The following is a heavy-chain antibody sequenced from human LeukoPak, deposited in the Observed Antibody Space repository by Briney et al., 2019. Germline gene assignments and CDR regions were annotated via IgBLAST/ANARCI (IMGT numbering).Heavy chain of an antibody. CDR3: ARDNAYSYGYADYDSSGPLDY. J-gene: IGHJ4*02. D-gene: IGHD5-18*01. Sequence: SQTLSLTCAISGDSVSSNSAAWNWIRQSPSRGLEWLGRTYYRSRWYNDYAVSVKSRITINPDTSKNQFSLKLSSVTAADTAVYYCARDNAYSYGYADYDSSGPLDYWGQGTLVTVSS. V-gene: IGHV6-1*01. CDR1: GDSVSSNSAA. CDR2: TYYRSRWYN.